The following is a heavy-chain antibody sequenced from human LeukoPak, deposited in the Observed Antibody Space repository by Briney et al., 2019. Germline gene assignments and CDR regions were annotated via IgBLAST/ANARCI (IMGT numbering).Heavy chain of an antibody. J-gene: IGHJ6*02. CDR2: IYHSGST. V-gene: IGHV4-61*08. Sequence: SETLSLTCTVSGVSVSSDGYYWSWIRQPPGKGLEWIGYIYHSGSTNYNPSLKSRVTISVDTSKNQFSLKLSSVTAADTAVYYCARDVSDYGDYKTGMDVWGQGTTVTVSS. CDR3: ARDVSDYGDYKTGMDV. D-gene: IGHD4-17*01. CDR1: GVSVSSDGYY.